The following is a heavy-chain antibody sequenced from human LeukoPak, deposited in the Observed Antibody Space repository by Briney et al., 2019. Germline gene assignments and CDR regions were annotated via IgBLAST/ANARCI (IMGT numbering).Heavy chain of an antibody. CDR1: GFSFNDYA. J-gene: IGHJ4*02. V-gene: IGHV3-9*01. Sequence: GGSLRLSCAASGFSFNDYAMHWVRQAPGKGLEWVSGISWNIGNIVYADSVKDRFTISRDNAKNSLYLQMNSLRAEDTALYYCVKDIGSLTYYYDSSGYSGAFDYWGQGTLVTVSS. CDR3: VKDIGSLTYYYDSSGYSGAFDY. CDR2: ISWNIGNI. D-gene: IGHD3-22*01.